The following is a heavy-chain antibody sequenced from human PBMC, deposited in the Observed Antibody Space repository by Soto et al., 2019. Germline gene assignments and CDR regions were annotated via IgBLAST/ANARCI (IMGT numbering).Heavy chain of an antibody. CDR1: GGSISSSNW. CDR2: IYHSGST. Sequence: VQLQESGPGLVKPSGTLSLTCAVSGGSISSSNWWSWVRQPPGKGLEGIGEIYHSGSTNYNPSLKIRVTISVDKSENQFSLKLSSVTAADTAVYYCARDDSSSWYRIFDLWGRGTLVTVSS. V-gene: IGHV4-4*02. CDR3: ARDDSSSWYRIFDL. D-gene: IGHD6-13*01. J-gene: IGHJ2*01.